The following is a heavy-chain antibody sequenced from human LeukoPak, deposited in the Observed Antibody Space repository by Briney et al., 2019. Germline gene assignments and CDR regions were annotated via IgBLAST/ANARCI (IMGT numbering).Heavy chain of an antibody. Sequence: SETLSLTCTVSGGSISSYYWSWIRQPPGKGLEWIGYIYYSGSTYSNPSLKSRVTISVDTSKNQFSLKLNSVTAADTAVYYCAREGSSWYDYGGQGTLVTVSS. CDR2: IYYSGST. V-gene: IGHV4-59*12. CDR1: GGSISSYY. J-gene: IGHJ4*02. D-gene: IGHD6-13*01. CDR3: AREGSSWYDY.